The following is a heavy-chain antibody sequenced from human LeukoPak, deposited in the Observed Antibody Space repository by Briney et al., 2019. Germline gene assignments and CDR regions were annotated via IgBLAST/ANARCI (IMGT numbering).Heavy chain of an antibody. CDR3: ARRSAAAGDAFDI. CDR2: IYYSGST. J-gene: IGHJ3*02. V-gene: IGHV4-59*01. D-gene: IGHD6-13*01. Sequence: PSETLSLTCTVSGGSICSYYWSWIRQPPGKGPVWIGYIYYSGSTNYNPSLKSRVTISVDTSKNQLSLKLRSVTAAGTAVYYCARRSAAAGDAFDIWGQGTMVTVSS. CDR1: GGSICSYY.